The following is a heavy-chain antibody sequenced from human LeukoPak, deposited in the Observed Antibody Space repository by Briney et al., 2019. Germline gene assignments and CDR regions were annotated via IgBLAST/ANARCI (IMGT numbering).Heavy chain of an antibody. J-gene: IGHJ6*02. CDR3: ARTYYYYGMDV. CDR1: GFTFDGYA. Sequence: PGGSLRLSCAASGFTFDGYALYWVRQAPGKGLEWISLISGDGGTTYYADSLNGRFTISRDNSKNSLYLQMNSLRTEDTALYYCARTYYYYGMDVWGQGTTVTVSS. CDR2: ISGDGGTT. V-gene: IGHV3-43*02.